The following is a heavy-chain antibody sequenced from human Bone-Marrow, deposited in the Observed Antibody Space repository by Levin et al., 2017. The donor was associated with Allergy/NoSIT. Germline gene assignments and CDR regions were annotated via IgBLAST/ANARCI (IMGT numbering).Heavy chain of an antibody. V-gene: IGHV4-34*01. J-gene: IGHJ6*02. Sequence: SETLSLTCAVYGGSFSGYYWSWIRQPPGKGLEWIGEINHSGSTNYNPSLKSRVTISVDTSKNQFSLKLSSVTAADTAVYYCARVILVTAYYYYYGMDVWGQGTTVTVSS. D-gene: IGHD2-21*02. CDR2: INHSGST. CDR3: ARVILVTAYYYYYGMDV. CDR1: GGSFSGYY.